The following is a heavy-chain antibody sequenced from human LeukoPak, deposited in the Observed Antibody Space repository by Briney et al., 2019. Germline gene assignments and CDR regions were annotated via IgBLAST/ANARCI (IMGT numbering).Heavy chain of an antibody. CDR1: GYTFSSYG. CDR2: ISASNGNT. J-gene: IGHJ4*02. V-gene: IGHV1-18*01. Sequence: GASVKVSCKASGYTFSSYGVTWVRQAPGQGLEWVGWISASNGNTNYAQKLQGRVTMTTDISTSTAYMELRSLRSDDTAVYYCARYPLYYISNWHYYFDYWGQGTLLTVSS. CDR3: ARYPLYYISNWHYYFDY. D-gene: IGHD1-7*01.